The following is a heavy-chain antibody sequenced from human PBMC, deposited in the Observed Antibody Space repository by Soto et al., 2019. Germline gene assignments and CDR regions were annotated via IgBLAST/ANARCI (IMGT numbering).Heavy chain of an antibody. D-gene: IGHD5-18*01. CDR1: GFTFDSYA. CDR2: ISWNSGTT. V-gene: IGHV3-9*01. J-gene: IGHJ4*02. Sequence: EVQLVGSGGGWVQPGWSLRLSCAASGFTFDSYAMHWVRQDPGKGLEWVSSISWNSGTTGYADSVKGRFTISRDNAKNSLYLQMDSLRAEDTALYYCAKELGGYSYGYELDYWGQGTLVTVSS. CDR3: AKELGGYSYGYELDY.